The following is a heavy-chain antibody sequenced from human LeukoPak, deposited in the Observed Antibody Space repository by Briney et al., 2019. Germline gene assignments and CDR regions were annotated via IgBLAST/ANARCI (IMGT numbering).Heavy chain of an antibody. D-gene: IGHD2-21*02. CDR1: GPTVTNFW. V-gene: IGHV5-51*01. CDR2: IFPGDSEI. Sequence: GESLKISCQVSGPTVTNFWITWVRQMPGKGLEWMGVIFPGDSEIRYSPSLQGQVTISVDKDSRTAFLQWTSLKASDTAMYYCATQKYGDYYFDYWGQGTLVTVSS. J-gene: IGHJ4*02. CDR3: ATQKYGDYYFDY.